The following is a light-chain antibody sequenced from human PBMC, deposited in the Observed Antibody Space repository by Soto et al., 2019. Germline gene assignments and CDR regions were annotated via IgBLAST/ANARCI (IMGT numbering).Light chain of an antibody. J-gene: IGKJ2*01. CDR1: QDISKY. CDR3: QQYDHPPYT. Sequence: DIQMTQSPSSLSATVGDRVTITCQARQDISKYLNWYQQKPGKAPKLLIYDASNLETGVPSRFSGSGSGTDFSLTINSLQPEDIATYYCQQYDHPPYTFGQGTKLEI. V-gene: IGKV1-33*01. CDR2: DAS.